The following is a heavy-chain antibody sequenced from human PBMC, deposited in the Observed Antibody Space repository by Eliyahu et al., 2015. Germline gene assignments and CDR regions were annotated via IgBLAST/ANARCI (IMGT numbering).Heavy chain of an antibody. CDR3: ATVTHEGYFDL. CDR2: IIPIFGTT. J-gene: IGHJ2*01. Sequence: QVQLVQSGSEVKMPGSSVKVSCKASGDTVGSYAXSWVRQAPGQGLESMGGIIPIFGTTNYAQKLQGRVTITADESSNTAYMELRGLRSEDTAMYYCATVTHEGYFDLWGRGTLVIVSS. D-gene: IGHD4-17*01. CDR1: GDTVGSYA. V-gene: IGHV1-69*01.